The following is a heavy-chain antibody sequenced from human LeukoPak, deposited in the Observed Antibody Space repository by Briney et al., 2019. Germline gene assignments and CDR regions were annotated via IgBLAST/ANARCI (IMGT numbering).Heavy chain of an antibody. J-gene: IGHJ5*02. D-gene: IGHD3-9*01. CDR3: AREGVVSYYDILTGYYSPSGFDP. CDR2: INPSGGST. V-gene: IGHV1-46*01. Sequence: ASVKVSCKASGYTFTSYYMHWVRQAPGQGLEWMGIINPSGGSTSYAQKFQGRVTMTRDTSTSTVYMELSSLRSEDTAVYYCAREGVVSYYDILTGYYSPSGFDPWAREPWSPSPQ. CDR1: GYTFTSYY.